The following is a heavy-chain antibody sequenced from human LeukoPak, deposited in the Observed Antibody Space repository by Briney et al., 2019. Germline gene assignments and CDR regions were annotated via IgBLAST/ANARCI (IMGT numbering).Heavy chain of an antibody. Sequence: GASVKVSCKASGYTFTSYAMHWVRQAPGQRLEWMGWINAGNGNTKYSQKFQGRVTITRDTSASTAYMELSSLRSEDTAVYYCARDEVVKQWLRHLFDNWGQGTLVTVSS. V-gene: IGHV1-3*01. CDR1: GYTFTSYA. CDR3: ARDEVVKQWLRHLFDN. D-gene: IGHD6-19*01. CDR2: INAGNGNT. J-gene: IGHJ4*02.